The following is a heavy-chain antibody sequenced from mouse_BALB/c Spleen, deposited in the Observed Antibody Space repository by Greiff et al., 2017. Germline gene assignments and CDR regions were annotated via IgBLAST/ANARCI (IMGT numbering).Heavy chain of an antibody. J-gene: IGHJ3*01. D-gene: IGHD2-3*01. Sequence: QVQLQQSGPELVKPGASVRISCKASGYTFTSYYIHWVKQRPGQGLEWIGWIYPGNVNTKYNEKFKGKATLTADKSSSTAYMQLSSLTSEDSAVYFCAREDGYPFAYWGQGTLVTVSA. CDR1: GYTFTSYY. CDR3: AREDGYPFAY. CDR2: IYPGNVNT. V-gene: IGHV1S56*01.